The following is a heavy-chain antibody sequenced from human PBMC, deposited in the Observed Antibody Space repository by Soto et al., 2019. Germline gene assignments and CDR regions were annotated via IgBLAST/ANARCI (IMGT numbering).Heavy chain of an antibody. Sequence: GGSLRLSCAASGFTFSSYAMHWVRQAPGKGLEWVAVISYDGSNKYYADSVKGRFTISRDNSKNTLYLQMNSLRAEDTAVYYCARGPQPIGDPAYYFDYWGQGTLVTVSS. CDR3: ARGPQPIGDPAYYFDY. CDR1: GFTFSSYA. D-gene: IGHD2-21*01. J-gene: IGHJ4*02. CDR2: ISYDGSNK. V-gene: IGHV3-30*04.